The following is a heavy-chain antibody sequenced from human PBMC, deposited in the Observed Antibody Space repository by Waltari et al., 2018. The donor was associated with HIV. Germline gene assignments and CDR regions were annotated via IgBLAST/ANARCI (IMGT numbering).Heavy chain of an antibody. CDR2: SSSSSSDI. CDR3: ARASRGVAVAGFDY. V-gene: IGHV3-21*01. Sequence: EVQLVESGGGLVKPGGSLRLSCEASGFTFSSYTMNWVRQAPGKGVEGVSSSSSSSSDIYYAGSVKGRFTISRDNAKNSLFLQMSSLRAEDMAVYYCARASRGVAVAGFDYWGQGILVTVSS. CDR1: GFTFSSYT. J-gene: IGHJ4*02. D-gene: IGHD6-19*01.